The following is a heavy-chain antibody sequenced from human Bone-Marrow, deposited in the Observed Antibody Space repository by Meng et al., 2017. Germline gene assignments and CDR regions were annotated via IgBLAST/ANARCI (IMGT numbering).Heavy chain of an antibody. CDR2: MNPNSGNT. CDR1: GYTFTSYD. D-gene: IGHD3-9*01. Sequence: ASVKVSCKASGYTFTSYDINWVRQATGQGLEWMGWMNPNSGNTGYAQKFQDRVTMTRNASISTAYMELSSLRSEDTAVYYCARGRGSDILTGYYYYGMDVWGQGTTVTV. V-gene: IGHV1-8*01. J-gene: IGHJ6*02. CDR3: ARGRGSDILTGYYYYGMDV.